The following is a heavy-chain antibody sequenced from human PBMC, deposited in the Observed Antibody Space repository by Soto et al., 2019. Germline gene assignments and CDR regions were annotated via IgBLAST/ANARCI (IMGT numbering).Heavy chain of an antibody. D-gene: IGHD4-17*01. Sequence: SETLSLTCTVSGGSISSESYFWGWIRQPPGKGLEWIGNIYYSGTTNYNPSLKSRVTISVDTSKNQFSLKLSSVTAADTAVYYCASSPYYGDYENTFDYWGQGTLVTVSS. V-gene: IGHV4-61*01. J-gene: IGHJ4*02. CDR2: IYYSGTT. CDR3: ASSPYYGDYENTFDY. CDR1: GGSISSESYF.